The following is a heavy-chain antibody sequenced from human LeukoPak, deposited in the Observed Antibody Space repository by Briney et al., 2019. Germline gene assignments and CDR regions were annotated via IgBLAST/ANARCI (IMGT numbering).Heavy chain of an antibody. CDR3: ASLSANNLERHYFDY. CDR1: GYSISSGYC. D-gene: IGHD1-1*01. J-gene: IGHJ4*02. V-gene: IGHV4-38-2*01. CDR2: IDHNGST. Sequence: SETLSLICAVSGYSISSGYCWGWLRPPPGKGLVWIGSIDHNGSTYYNPSLKSRVTISVDTSKNQLSLRLSSVTAADTDVYYSASLSANNLERHYFDYWGQGTLVTVSS.